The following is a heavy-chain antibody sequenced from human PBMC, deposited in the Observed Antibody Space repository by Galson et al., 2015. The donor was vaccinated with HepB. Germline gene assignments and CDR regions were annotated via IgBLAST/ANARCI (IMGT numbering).Heavy chain of an antibody. CDR1: GYTFTTYA. CDR2: INAGNGNT. J-gene: IGHJ6*02. V-gene: IGHV1-3*01. Sequence: SVKVSCKASGYTFTTYAIHWVRQAPGQRLEWMGWINAGNGNTKYSQNFQGRVTLIRDTCASTAYMELSSLSSEDTAVYYCARDLYTRTFDYYYAMDVWGQGTLVTVSS. CDR3: ARDLYTRTFDYYYAMDV. D-gene: IGHD2-2*02.